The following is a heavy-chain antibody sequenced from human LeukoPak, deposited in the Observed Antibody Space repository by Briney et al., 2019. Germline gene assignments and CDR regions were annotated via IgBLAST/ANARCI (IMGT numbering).Heavy chain of an antibody. V-gene: IGHV3-9*01. CDR2: ISWNSGSI. D-gene: IGHD2-15*01. CDR3: AKGGGGGYCSGGSCYVENAFDI. J-gene: IGHJ3*02. CDR1: GFTFDDYA. Sequence: PGRSLRLSCAASGFTFDDYAMHWVRQAPGKGLEWVSGISWNSGSIGYADSVKGRFTISRDNAKNSLYLQMNSLRAEDTALYYCAKGGGGGYCSGGSCYVENAFDIWGQGTMVTVSS.